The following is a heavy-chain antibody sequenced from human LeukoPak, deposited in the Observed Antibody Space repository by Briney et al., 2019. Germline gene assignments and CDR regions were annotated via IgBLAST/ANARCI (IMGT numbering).Heavy chain of an antibody. CDR1: GFTFSSYE. V-gene: IGHV3-48*03. CDR2: ISSSGSTI. J-gene: IGHJ4*02. D-gene: IGHD6-13*01. Sequence: GGSLRLSCAASGFTFSSYEMSWVRQAPGKGVEWVSYISSSGSTIYYADSVKGRFTISRDNAKNSLYLQMNSLRAEDTAVYYCARLGYSSSWYHDYWGQGTLVTVSS. CDR3: ARLGYSSSWYHDY.